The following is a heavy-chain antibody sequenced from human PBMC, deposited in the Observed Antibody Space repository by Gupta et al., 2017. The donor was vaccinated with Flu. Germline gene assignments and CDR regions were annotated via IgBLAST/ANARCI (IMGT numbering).Heavy chain of an antibody. V-gene: IGHV1-69*06. D-gene: IGHD5-12*01. CDR3: ATSIGFSSGKDDL. J-gene: IGHJ5*02. CDR2: LIPVLGTP. CDR1: FTNFA. Sequence: FTNFAFNWVRQAPGQGLEWVGGLIPVLGTPNYAPKFQGRVTIIADTFTSTTYMDLSGLRFEDTAMYYCATSIGFSSGKDDLWGHETLVSVSS.